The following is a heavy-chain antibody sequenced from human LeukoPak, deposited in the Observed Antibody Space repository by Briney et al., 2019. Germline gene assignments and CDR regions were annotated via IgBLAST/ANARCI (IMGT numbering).Heavy chain of an antibody. V-gene: IGHV3-74*01. CDR1: GFTFGSYW. J-gene: IGHJ4*02. D-gene: IGHD2-15*01. CDR3: ARDICSGVSCYPRAPHDY. CDR2: MNSDGSST. Sequence: PGGSLRLSCAASGFTFGSYWMHWVRQAPGEGLVWVSRMNSDGSSTSYADSVKGRFTISRDNAKNTLYLQMNSLRADDTAVYYCARDICSGVSCYPRAPHDYWGQGTLVTVSS.